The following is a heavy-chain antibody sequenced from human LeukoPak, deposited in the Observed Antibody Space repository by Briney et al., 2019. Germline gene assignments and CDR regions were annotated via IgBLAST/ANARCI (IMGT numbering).Heavy chain of an antibody. J-gene: IGHJ4*02. V-gene: IGHV3-48*03. D-gene: IGHD2-15*01. CDR2: ISSGGSTI. CDR1: GFTFSSYE. CDR3: ARVSLCSGGSCYYFLDY. Sequence: PGGSLRLSCAASGFTFSSYEMNWVHQAPGKGLEWVSYISSGGSTISYADSVKGRFTISRDNAKNSLYLQMNSLRAEDTAVYYCARVSLCSGGSCYYFLDYWGQGTLVTVSS.